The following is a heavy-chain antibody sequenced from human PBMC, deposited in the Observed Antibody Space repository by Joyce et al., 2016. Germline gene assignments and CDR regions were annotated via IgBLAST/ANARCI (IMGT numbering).Heavy chain of an antibody. V-gene: IGHV4-61*02. D-gene: IGHD3-10*01. CDR2: FHTRGST. Sequence: SWIRQSAGKGLEWIGRFHTRGSTNYNPSLKSRATISLDTSKNQFSLRLTSVTAADTAVYYCARDVGTWFGESYFYYGLDVWGQGTTVTVSS. CDR3: ARDVGTWFGESYFYYGLDV. J-gene: IGHJ6*02.